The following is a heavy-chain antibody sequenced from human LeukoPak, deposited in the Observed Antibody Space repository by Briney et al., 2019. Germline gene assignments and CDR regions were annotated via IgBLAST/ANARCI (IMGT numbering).Heavy chain of an antibody. CDR1: GGSISSYY. CDR3: AREELGDVTYYYDSSGSLNAFDI. CDR2: IYYSGST. Sequence: SETLSLTCTVSGGSISSYYWSWIRQPPGKGLEWIGYIYYSGSTNYNPSLKSRVTISVDTSKNQFSLKLSSVTAADTAVYYCAREELGDVTYYYDSSGSLNAFDIWGQGTMVTVSS. D-gene: IGHD3-22*01. J-gene: IGHJ3*02. V-gene: IGHV4-59*12.